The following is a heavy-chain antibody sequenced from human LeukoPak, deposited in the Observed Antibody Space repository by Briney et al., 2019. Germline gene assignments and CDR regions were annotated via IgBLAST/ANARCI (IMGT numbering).Heavy chain of an antibody. CDR1: GYTFTSYG. CDR2: IIPIFGTA. Sequence: GASVKVSCKAPGYTFTSYGISWVRQAPGQGLEWMGGIIPIFGTANYAQKFQGRVTITADESTSTAYMELSSLRSEDTAVYYCARERGTTVTTAYFDYWGQGTLVTVSS. V-gene: IGHV1-69*13. J-gene: IGHJ4*02. D-gene: IGHD4-11*01. CDR3: ARERGTTVTTAYFDY.